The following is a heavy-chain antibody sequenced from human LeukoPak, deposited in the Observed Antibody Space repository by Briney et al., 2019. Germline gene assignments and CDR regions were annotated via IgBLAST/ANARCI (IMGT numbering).Heavy chain of an antibody. D-gene: IGHD1-1*01. CDR1: GVSFSGYY. V-gene: IGHV4-34*01. J-gene: IGHJ4*02. CDR3: ARTGTTLFYDY. Sequence: PSETLSLTCAVYGVSFSGYYWSWIRQPPGKGLEWIGEINHSGSTNYNPSLKGRVTISVDTSKNQFSLKLSSETAADTAVYYCARTGTTLFYDYWGQGTLVTVSS. CDR2: INHSGST.